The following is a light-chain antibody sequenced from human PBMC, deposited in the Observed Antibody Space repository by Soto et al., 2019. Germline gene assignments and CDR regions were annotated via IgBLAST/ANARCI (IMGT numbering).Light chain of an antibody. CDR2: RDN. Sequence: SYELTQPLSVSVALGQTARITCGGSNIGSKNVHWSQQKPGQAPVLVIYRDNNRPSGIPERFSGSDSGNTATLTISRAQAGDEADYYCQLWDSITGVFGGGTKLTVL. CDR1: NIGSKN. J-gene: IGLJ2*01. CDR3: QLWDSITGV. V-gene: IGLV3-9*01.